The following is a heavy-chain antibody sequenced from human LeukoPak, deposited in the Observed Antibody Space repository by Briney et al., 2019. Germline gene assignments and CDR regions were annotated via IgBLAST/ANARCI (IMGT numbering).Heavy chain of an antibody. CDR3: AREGYCRGGTCNPLDN. J-gene: IGHJ4*02. CDR2: ISRSGTFI. V-gene: IGHV3-21*01. CDR1: GFIFSDYS. D-gene: IGHD2-15*01. Sequence: GGCLRLSCAASGFIFSDYSMNWVRQAPGKGLEWVSSISRSGTFIYYADSVKGRFTISRDNAKNSLYLQMSSLRAEDTAVYYCAREGYCRGGTCNPLDNWGQGTLVTVSS.